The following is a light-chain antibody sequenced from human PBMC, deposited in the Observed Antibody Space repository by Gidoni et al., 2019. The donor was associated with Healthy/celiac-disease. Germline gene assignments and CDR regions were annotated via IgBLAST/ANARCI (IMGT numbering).Light chain of an antibody. CDR3: QQYGSSPLT. Sequence: PGTLSLSPGERATLSCRASQSVSSSYLAWYQQKPGQAPRLLIYGASSRATGIPDRFSGSGSGTDFTLTISRLEPEYFAVYYCQQYGSSPLTFGGGTKVEIK. CDR1: QSVSSSY. J-gene: IGKJ4*01. V-gene: IGKV3-20*01. CDR2: GAS.